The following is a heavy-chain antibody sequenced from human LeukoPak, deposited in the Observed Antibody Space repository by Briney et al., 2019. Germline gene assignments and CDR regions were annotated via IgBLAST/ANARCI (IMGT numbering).Heavy chain of an antibody. Sequence: GGSLRLSCAASGFTFSSYAMSWVRQAPGKGLEWVSAISGSGGSTYYADSVKGRFTISRDNSKNTLYLQMNSLRAEDTAVYYCAKGSDILTGYPYYYYYMDVWGKGTTVTVSS. V-gene: IGHV3-23*01. CDR2: ISGSGGST. CDR3: AKGSDILTGYPYYYYYMDV. J-gene: IGHJ6*03. D-gene: IGHD3-9*01. CDR1: GFTFSSYA.